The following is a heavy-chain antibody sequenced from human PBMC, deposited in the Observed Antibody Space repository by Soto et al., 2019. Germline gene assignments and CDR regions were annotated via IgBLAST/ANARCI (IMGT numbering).Heavy chain of an antibody. D-gene: IGHD3-10*01. V-gene: IGHV3-66*02. CDR3: AKDSYGSGSNPRLNWFDP. Sequence: GGSLRLSCAVSGFTVGSDDMSWVRQAPGKGLEWVSVFYSGGSTYYADSVKGRFTISRDNSKNTLYLQMNSLRAEDTAVYYCAKDSYGSGSNPRLNWFDPWGQGTLVTVSS. CDR2: FYSGGST. CDR1: GFTVGSDD. J-gene: IGHJ5*02.